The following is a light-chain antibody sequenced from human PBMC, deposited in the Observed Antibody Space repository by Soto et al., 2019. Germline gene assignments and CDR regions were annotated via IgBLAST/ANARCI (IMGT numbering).Light chain of an antibody. CDR2: DVS. V-gene: IGLV2-18*02. CDR3: SSYTISNTYV. CDR1: SSDFGTYNG. Sequence: QSLLTQPPSVSGSPGQSVTISCTGPSSDFGTYNGISWYQQPPGTAPKLMIYDVSNRPSGVPDRFSGSKSGNTASLTISGLQAEDEGDYYCSSYTISNTYVFGTGTKVTVL. J-gene: IGLJ1*01.